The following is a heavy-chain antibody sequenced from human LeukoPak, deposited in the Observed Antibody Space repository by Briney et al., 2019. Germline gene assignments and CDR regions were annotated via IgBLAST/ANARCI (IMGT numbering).Heavy chain of an antibody. CDR3: AKAGSGYSYFDH. D-gene: IGHD3-22*01. CDR1: GFIFSGYA. Sequence: GGSLRLSCAASGFIFSGYAMSWVRQAPGKGLELVSGISGGGGSTYYADSVTGRFAISRDNSKNRLFLQMHSLRAEDTAVYYCAKAGSGYSYFDHWGQGTLVTVSS. V-gene: IGHV3-23*01. CDR2: ISGGGGST. J-gene: IGHJ4*02.